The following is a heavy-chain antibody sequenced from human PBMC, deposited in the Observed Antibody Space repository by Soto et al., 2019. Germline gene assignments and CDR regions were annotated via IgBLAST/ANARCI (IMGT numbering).Heavy chain of an antibody. Sequence: ASVKVSCKASGYTFTNYAMHWVRQAPGQRLEWMGWINAGNGNTKNAQKFQGRVTMTRDTSTSTAYMELRSLRSDDTAVYYCARDSPPVDYWGQGTLVTVSS. V-gene: IGHV1-3*01. CDR1: GYTFTNYA. CDR3: ARDSPPVDY. CDR2: INAGNGNT. J-gene: IGHJ4*02.